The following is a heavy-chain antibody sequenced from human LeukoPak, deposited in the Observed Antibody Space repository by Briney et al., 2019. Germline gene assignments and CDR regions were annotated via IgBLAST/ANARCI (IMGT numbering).Heavy chain of an antibody. Sequence: ASVKVSCKASGGTFSSYAISWVRQAPGQGLEWMGGIIPIFGTANYAQKFQGRVTITADASTSTAYMELSSLRSEDTAVYYCARGGVVVPAAPYKSWFDPWGQGTLVTVSS. CDR1: GGTFSSYA. J-gene: IGHJ5*02. CDR3: ARGGVVVPAAPYKSWFDP. V-gene: IGHV1-69*01. CDR2: IIPIFGTA. D-gene: IGHD2-2*01.